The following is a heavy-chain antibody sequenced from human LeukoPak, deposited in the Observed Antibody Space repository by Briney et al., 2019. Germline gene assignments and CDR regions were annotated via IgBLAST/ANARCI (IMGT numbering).Heavy chain of an antibody. J-gene: IGHJ3*02. D-gene: IGHD3-3*01. CDR1: GFTFSSYG. CDR3: AKDLITIFGVDDAFDI. Sequence: GGSLRLSCAASGFTFSSYGMHWVRQAPGKGLEWVAFIRYDGSNKYYADSVKGRFTISRDNSKNTLYLQMNSLRAEDTAVYYCAKDLITIFGVDDAFDIWGQGTMVTVSS. CDR2: IRYDGSNK. V-gene: IGHV3-30*02.